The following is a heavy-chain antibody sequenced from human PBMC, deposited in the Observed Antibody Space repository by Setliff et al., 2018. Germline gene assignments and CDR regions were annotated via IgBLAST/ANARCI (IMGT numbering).Heavy chain of an antibody. Sequence: ASVKVSCKASGYTFTTYAIHWVRQAPGQRLEWMGWISAYAQKFQGRVTMTTDTPTSTAYMEMRSLRSDDTAVYYCARGPLDFVVAPPAAKFDFWGQGTLVTVSS. CDR3: ARGPLDFVVAPPAAKFDF. CDR2: ISA. V-gene: IGHV1-18*04. J-gene: IGHJ4*02. CDR1: GYTFTTYA. D-gene: IGHD2-2*01.